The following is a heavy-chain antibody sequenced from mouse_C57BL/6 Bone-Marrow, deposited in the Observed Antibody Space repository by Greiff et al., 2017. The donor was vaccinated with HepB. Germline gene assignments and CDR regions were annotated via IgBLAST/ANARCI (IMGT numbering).Heavy chain of an antibody. J-gene: IGHJ4*01. Sequence: VQLQQPGAELVMPGASVKLSCKASGYTFTSYWMHWVKQRPGQGLEWIGEIDPSDSYTNYNRKFKGKSTLTVDKSSSTAYMQLSSLTSEDSAVYYCARFSDRGAMDYWGQGTSVTVSS. CDR3: ARFSDRGAMDY. CDR1: GYTFTSYW. V-gene: IGHV1-69*01. D-gene: IGHD3-1*01. CDR2: IDPSDSYT.